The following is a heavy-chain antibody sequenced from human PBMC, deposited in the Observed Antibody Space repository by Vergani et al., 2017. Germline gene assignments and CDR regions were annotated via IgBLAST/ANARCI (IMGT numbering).Heavy chain of an antibody. J-gene: IGHJ6*03. D-gene: IGHD4-11*01. CDR2: ISGSGGST. CDR1: GFTFSSCG. Sequence: EVQLLESGGGLVQPGGSLRLSCAASGFTFSSCGMSWVRQAPGKGLEWVSAISGSGGSTYYADSVKGRFTISRDNSKNTLYLQMNSLRAEDTAVYYCASNYDYYYYMDVWGKGTTVTVSS. V-gene: IGHV3-23*01. CDR3: ASNYDYYYYMDV.